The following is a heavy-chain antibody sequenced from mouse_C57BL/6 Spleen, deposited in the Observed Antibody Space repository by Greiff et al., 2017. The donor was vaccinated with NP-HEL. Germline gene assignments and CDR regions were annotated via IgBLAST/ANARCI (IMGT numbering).Heavy chain of an antibody. D-gene: IGHD1-2*01. CDR3: ARYSAIPFDY. CDR2: IRNKANGYTT. V-gene: IGHV7-3*01. Sequence: EVQVVESGGGLVQPGGSLSLSCAASGFTFTDYYMSWVRQPPGKALEWLGFIRNKANGYTTEYSASVKGRFTISRDNSQSILYLQMNALRAEDSATYYCARYSAIPFDYWGQGTTLTVSS. J-gene: IGHJ2*01. CDR1: GFTFTDYY.